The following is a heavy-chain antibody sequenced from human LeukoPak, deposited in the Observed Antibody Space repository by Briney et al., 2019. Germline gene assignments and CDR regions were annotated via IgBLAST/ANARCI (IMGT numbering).Heavy chain of an antibody. CDR1: GFPFSSYA. J-gene: IGHJ4*02. D-gene: IGHD2-2*01. V-gene: IGHV3-23*01. CDR3: ASDIVVVPAAMAVTTGEDANDY. Sequence: HPGGSLRLSCAVSGFPFSSYAMSWVRQAPGKGLEWVSGISASGGSTYYADSVKGRFTISRDNAKNSLYLQMNSLRAEDTAVYYCASDIVVVPAAMAVTTGEDANDYWGQGTLVTVSS. CDR2: ISASGGST.